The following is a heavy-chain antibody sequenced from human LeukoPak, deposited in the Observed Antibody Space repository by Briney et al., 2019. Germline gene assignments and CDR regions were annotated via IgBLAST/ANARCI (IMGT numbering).Heavy chain of an antibody. J-gene: IGHJ4*02. CDR1: GFTVSSKY. Sequence: GGSLRLSCAASGFTVSSKYTSWARQARGEWREWVSSVSSTSSYIYYADSGKSRFTISRDNAKNSLYLQMNSLRAEDTAVYYCARDRWEKGLYGDYGYWGQGTLVTASS. CDR2: VSSTSSYI. V-gene: IGHV3-21*01. D-gene: IGHD1-26*01. CDR3: ARDRWEKGLYGDYGY.